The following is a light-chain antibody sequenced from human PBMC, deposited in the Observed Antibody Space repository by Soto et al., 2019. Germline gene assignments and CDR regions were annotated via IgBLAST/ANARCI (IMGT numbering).Light chain of an antibody. Sequence: EIVLTQSPGTLSLSPGERATLSCRASQSVSGRYLAWYQQKPGQAPRLLIYGASNRATGIPNRFSGSGSGKVFTLTISMLEAEDFAVYYCQQYGSSGTFGQGTKVDIK. CDR3: QQYGSSGT. CDR1: QSVSGRY. CDR2: GAS. V-gene: IGKV3-20*01. J-gene: IGKJ1*01.